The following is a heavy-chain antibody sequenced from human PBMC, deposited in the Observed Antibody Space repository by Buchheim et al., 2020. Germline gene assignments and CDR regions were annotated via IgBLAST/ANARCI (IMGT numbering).Heavy chain of an antibody. Sequence: EVQLVESGGGLVKPGGSLRLSCAASGFTFSNAWMSWVRQAPGKGLEWVGRLKSKTDGGRTDYAAPVKGRFTISRDDSKNTGYLQMNSLKTEDTAVYYCTTGMEWLRRLDYWGQGTL. CDR1: GFTFSNAW. CDR3: TTGMEWLRRLDY. V-gene: IGHV3-15*01. J-gene: IGHJ4*02. CDR2: LKSKTDGGRT. D-gene: IGHD5-12*01.